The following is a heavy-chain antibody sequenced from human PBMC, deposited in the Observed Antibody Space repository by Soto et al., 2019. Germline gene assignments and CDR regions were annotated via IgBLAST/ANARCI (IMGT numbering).Heavy chain of an antibody. Sequence: QVQLVQSGAEVKKPGASVKVSCQASGYTFTSYGITWVRQAPGQGLEWLGWISPYNGNTNYAQKLQGRVTMTTDTSTSTAYMELRSLRSDDTAVYYCARGGLGYCSGGSCPPNWFDPWGQGTLVTVSS. D-gene: IGHD2-15*01. CDR2: ISPYNGNT. CDR3: ARGGLGYCSGGSCPPNWFDP. J-gene: IGHJ5*02. V-gene: IGHV1-18*01. CDR1: GYTFTSYG.